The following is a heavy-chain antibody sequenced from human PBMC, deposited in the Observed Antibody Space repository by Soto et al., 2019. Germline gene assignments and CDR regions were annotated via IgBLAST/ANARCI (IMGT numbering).Heavy chain of an antibody. CDR1: GGTFSSYA. Sequence: ASVKVSCKASGGTFSSYAISWVRQAPGQGLEWMGGIIPIFGTANYAQKFQGRVTITADESTSTAYMELSSLRSEDTAVYYCARGGFSSAFTYYYYYGMDVWGQGTTVTVSS. CDR3: ARGGFSSAFTYYYYYGMDV. J-gene: IGHJ6*02. CDR2: IIPIFGTA. D-gene: IGHD5-18*01. V-gene: IGHV1-69*13.